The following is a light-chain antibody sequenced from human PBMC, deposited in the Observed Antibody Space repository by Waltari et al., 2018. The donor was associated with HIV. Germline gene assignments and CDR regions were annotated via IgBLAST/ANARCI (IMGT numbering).Light chain of an antibody. CDR3: QQYNNWPL. CDR2: GAS. V-gene: IGKV3-15*01. CDR1: QSVSSN. J-gene: IGKJ1*01. Sequence: EIVMTQSPATLSVSPGERATLSCRASQSVSSNLAWYQQNPGQAPRLLIYGASTRATGIPARLSGSGSGTEFTLTISSLQSEDFAVYYCQQYNNWPLFGQGTKVEIK.